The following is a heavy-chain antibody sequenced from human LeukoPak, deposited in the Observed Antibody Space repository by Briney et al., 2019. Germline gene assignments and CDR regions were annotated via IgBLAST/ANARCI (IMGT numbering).Heavy chain of an antibody. D-gene: IGHD5-18*01. V-gene: IGHV3-15*01. CDR1: GFTFNNAW. CDR3: STAYSYGLTRIDY. CDR2: IKSNADGGTT. J-gene: IGHJ4*02. Sequence: GGSLRLSCAASGFTFNNAWMTWVRQAPGKGLEWVGRIKSNADGGTTDYAAPVKGRFTISRDDSKDTLYLQMNSLKTEDTAVYYCSTAYSYGLTRIDYWGQGTLVIVSS.